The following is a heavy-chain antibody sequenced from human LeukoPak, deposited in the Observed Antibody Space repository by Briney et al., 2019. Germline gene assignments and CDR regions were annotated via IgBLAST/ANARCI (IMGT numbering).Heavy chain of an antibody. Sequence: ASVKVSCKASGYTFTDYYLHWVRQAPGQGLEWMGWINPKSGGTKYAQKFQGRATMTRDTSINTAYMELSRLRSDDTAVYYCARDGPGEKSNFDFWGQGTLVTVSS. CDR2: INPKSGGT. J-gene: IGHJ4*02. D-gene: IGHD1-26*01. CDR3: ARDGPGEKSNFDF. CDR1: GYTFTDYY. V-gene: IGHV1-2*02.